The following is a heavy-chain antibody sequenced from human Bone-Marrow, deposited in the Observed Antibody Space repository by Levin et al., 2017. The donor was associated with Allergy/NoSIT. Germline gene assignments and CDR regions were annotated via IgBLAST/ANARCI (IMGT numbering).Heavy chain of an antibody. CDR2: ISAYNAST. J-gene: IGHJ4*02. CDR3: ARFYYDTSGNYKY. D-gene: IGHD3-22*01. V-gene: IGHV1-18*01. CDR1: GYTFINYG. Sequence: VASVKDSCTASGYTFINYGISWVRQAPGQGLEWMGWISAYNASTNYAQKLQGRVTMTTDTSTSTAYMELRSLRSDDTAVYYCARFYYDTSGNYKYWGQGTLVTVSS.